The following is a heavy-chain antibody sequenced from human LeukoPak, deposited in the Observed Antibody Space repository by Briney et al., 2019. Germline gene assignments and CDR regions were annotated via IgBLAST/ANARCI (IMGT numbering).Heavy chain of an antibody. CDR1: GGSLSGYY. Sequence: SETLTLTCAVYGGSLSGYYWSWIRQPPGKGLEWIGEINHSGSTNYNPSLKSRVTISVDTSKNQFSLKLSSVTAADTAVYYCARGQKGAFDYWGQGTLVTVSS. CDR3: ARGQKGAFDY. D-gene: IGHD3-16*01. V-gene: IGHV4-34*01. CDR2: INHSGST. J-gene: IGHJ4*02.